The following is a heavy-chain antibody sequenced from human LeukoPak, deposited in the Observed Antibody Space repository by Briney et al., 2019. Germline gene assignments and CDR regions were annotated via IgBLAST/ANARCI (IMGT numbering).Heavy chain of an antibody. CDR3: ARASYYYDSSGYYPLGY. D-gene: IGHD3-22*01. Sequence: ASVKVSCKASGYTFTSYGITWVRQAPGQGLEWMGWISAYNGNTNYAQNLQGRVTMTTDTSTSTAYMELRSLRSDDTAVYYCARASYYYDSSGYYPLGYWGQGTLVTVSS. J-gene: IGHJ4*02. CDR1: GYTFTSYG. CDR2: ISAYNGNT. V-gene: IGHV1-18*01.